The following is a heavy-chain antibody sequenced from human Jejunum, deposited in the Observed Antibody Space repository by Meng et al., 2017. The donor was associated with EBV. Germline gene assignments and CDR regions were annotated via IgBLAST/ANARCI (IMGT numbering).Heavy chain of an antibody. CDR3: ARDSPYDSGTHYITY. Sequence: QLLTSEATCKKLRASLKVSCKASGSTLTTHGIHWVRQAPAQRLEWMGWIQTANGNTRYSQSLQGRVNITRDASANTAYMERSSLRSEDTAVYYCARDSPYDSGTHYITYGGQGTLVTVSS. J-gene: IGHJ4*02. V-gene: IGHV1-3*04. CDR1: GSTLTTHG. CDR2: IQTANGNT. D-gene: IGHD3-10*01.